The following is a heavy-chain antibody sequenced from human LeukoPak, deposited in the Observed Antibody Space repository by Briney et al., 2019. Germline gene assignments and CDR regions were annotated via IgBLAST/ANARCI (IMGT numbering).Heavy chain of an antibody. CDR1: GYTFTDYY. CDR2: INPNSGGT. V-gene: IGHV1-2*02. D-gene: IGHD1-26*01. CDR3: ARAQWEVREVYYYYYTDV. J-gene: IGHJ6*03. Sequence: ASVKVSCKASGYTFTDYYIHWLRQAPGQGLEWMGWINPNSGGTIYAQKFQGRVTMTRDTSISTAYMELSRLRSDDTAVYYCARAQWEVREVYYYYYTDVWGKGTTVTVSS.